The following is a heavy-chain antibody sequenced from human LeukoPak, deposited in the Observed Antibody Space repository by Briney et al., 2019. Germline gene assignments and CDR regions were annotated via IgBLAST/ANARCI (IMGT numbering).Heavy chain of an antibody. J-gene: IGHJ4*02. Sequence: PGGSLRLSCSASGFTFSNFAMSWVRQAPGKGLEWVSAVSSDGINTYYTDSLKGRFTISRDNSKNTVFLQMHSLTAEDTAVYYCAKPFGFLEWLYGGYFDSWGQGILVTVSS. CDR2: VSSDGINT. CDR3: AKPFGFLEWLYGGYFDS. V-gene: IGHV3-23*01. CDR1: GFTFSNFA. D-gene: IGHD3-3*01.